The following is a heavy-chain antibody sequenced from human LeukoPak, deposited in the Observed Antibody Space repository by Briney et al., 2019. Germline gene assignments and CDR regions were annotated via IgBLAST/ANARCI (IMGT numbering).Heavy chain of an antibody. CDR1: GSSFADYS. J-gene: IGHJ4*02. D-gene: IGHD3-9*01. CDR3: ARASHINFLRYFDWSAYYFDY. CDR2: IRSKAYGGIK. V-gene: IGHV3-49*04. Sequence: QPGESMTLACPLAGSSFADYSMSWVRQAPGGGLEWVGLIRSKAYGGIKEYAASGKGRFTISRDDSKNIAHGQMNRLKTEDTAMYYLARASHINFLRYFDWSAYYFDYWGQGTLITVSS.